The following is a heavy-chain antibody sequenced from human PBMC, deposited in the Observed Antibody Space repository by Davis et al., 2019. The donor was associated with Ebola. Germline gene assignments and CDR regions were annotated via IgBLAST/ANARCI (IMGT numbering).Heavy chain of an antibody. D-gene: IGHD6-6*01. CDR2: IYYSGSR. CDR1: GYSITSGYY. Sequence: PGGSLRLSCTVSGYSITSGYYWGWIRQPPGKGLEWIATIYYSGSRYFNPSLKSRLSISIDTSRNQFSLNLRYVTAADTAGYYCASNSSSSPWFDPWGPGILVTVSS. J-gene: IGHJ5*02. CDR3: ASNSSSSPWFDP. V-gene: IGHV4-38-2*02.